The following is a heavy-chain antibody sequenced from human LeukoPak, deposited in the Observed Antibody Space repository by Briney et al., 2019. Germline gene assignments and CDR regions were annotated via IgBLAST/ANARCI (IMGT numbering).Heavy chain of an antibody. J-gene: IGHJ6*02. V-gene: IGHV3-23*01. Sequence: GGSLRLSCAASGFTFSSYAMNWVRQAPGKGLEWVSGISASGGSTYYADSVKGRFTISRDNSKNTLFLQMDSLRAEDTAVYHCAKGHLPMTLRMDVWGQGTTVTVSS. D-gene: IGHD3-22*01. CDR2: ISASGGST. CDR1: GFTFSSYA. CDR3: AKGHLPMTLRMDV.